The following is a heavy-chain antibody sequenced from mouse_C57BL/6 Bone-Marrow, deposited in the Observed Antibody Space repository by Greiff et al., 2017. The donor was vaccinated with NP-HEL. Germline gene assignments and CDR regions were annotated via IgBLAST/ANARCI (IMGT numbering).Heavy chain of an antibody. CDR1: GFTFSSYA. D-gene: IGHD1-1*01. Sequence: EVMLVESGGGLVKPGGSLKLSCAASGFTFSSYAMSWVRQTPEKRLEWVATISDGGSYTYYPDNVKGRFTISRDNAKNNLYLQMSHLKSEDTAMYYCARAGGSSYEDYWGQGTTLTVSS. J-gene: IGHJ2*01. CDR3: ARAGGSSYEDY. CDR2: ISDGGSYT. V-gene: IGHV5-4*03.